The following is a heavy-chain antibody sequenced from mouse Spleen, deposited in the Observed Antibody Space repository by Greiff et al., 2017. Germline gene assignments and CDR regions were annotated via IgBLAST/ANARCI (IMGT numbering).Heavy chain of an antibody. CDR1: GFNIKDYY. J-gene: IGHJ2*01. Sequence: EVKLEESGAELVRAGASVKLSCTASGFNIKDYYMHWVKQRPEQGLEWIGWIDPENGDTEYAPKFQGKATMTADTSSNTAYLQLSSLTSEDTAVYYCNANYYGNLGDYWGQGTTLTVSS. D-gene: IGHD2-1*01. CDR2: IDPENGDT. V-gene: IGHV14-4*02. CDR3: NANYYGNLGDY.